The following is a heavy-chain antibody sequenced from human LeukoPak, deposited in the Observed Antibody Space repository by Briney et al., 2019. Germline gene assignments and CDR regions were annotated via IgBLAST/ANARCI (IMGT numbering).Heavy chain of an antibody. D-gene: IGHD5-12*01. J-gene: IGHJ4*02. CDR2: IYYSGST. V-gene: IGHV4-59*01. CDR3: ARAYSGYDYLGN. CDR1: GGSISSYY. Sequence: SETLSLTCTVSGGSISSYYWSWIRQPPGKGLEWIGYIYYSGSTNYNPSLKSRVTISVDTSKNQFSLKLTSVTAADTAVHYCARAYSGYDYLGNWGQGTLVTVSS.